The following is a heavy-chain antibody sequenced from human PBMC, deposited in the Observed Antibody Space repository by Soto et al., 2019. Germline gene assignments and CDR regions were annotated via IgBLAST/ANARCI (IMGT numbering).Heavy chain of an antibody. CDR1: GFTFSSYA. Sequence: EVQLLESGGGLVQPGGSLRLSCAASGFTFSSYAMSWVRQAPGXGLXXXSAISGSGGSTYYADSVKGRFTISRDNSKNTLYLQMNSLRAEDTAVYYCAKNIVVVVXATTXXXYYYGMDVWGQGTTVTVSS. V-gene: IGHV3-23*01. CDR2: ISGSGGST. D-gene: IGHD2-15*01. CDR3: AKNIVVVVXATTXXXYYYGMDV. J-gene: IGHJ6*02.